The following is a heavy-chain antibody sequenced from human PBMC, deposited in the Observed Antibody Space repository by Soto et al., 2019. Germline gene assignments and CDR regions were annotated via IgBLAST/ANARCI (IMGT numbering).Heavy chain of an antibody. CDR2: ISYDGSNK. V-gene: IGHV3-30*18. D-gene: IGHD2-2*01. J-gene: IGHJ4*02. CDR3: AKDEDDIVVVPAAILY. CDR1: GFTFSSYG. Sequence: QVQLVESGGGVVQPGRSLRLSCAAFGFTFSSYGMHWVRQAPGKGLEWVAVISYDGSNKYYADSVKGRFTISRDNSKNTLYLQMNSLRAEDTAVYYCAKDEDDIVVVPAAILYWGQGTLVTVSS.